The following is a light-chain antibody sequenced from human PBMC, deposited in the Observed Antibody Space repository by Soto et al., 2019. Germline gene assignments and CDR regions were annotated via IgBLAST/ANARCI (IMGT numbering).Light chain of an antibody. CDR1: QGISSD. J-gene: IGKJ2*01. Sequence: EIQLTQSQYFLSASVRDRVSVTCRASQGISSDLAWYQQRPGKAPKLLIYAASTLQSGVPSRFSGSGSGTDFTLTISSLQPEDLATYCCQHLNNYPPYTFGQGTKVDIK. CDR2: AAS. V-gene: IGKV1-9*01. CDR3: QHLNNYPPYT.